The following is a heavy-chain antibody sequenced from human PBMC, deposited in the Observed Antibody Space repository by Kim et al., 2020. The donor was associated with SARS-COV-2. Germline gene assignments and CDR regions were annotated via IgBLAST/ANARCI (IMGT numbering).Heavy chain of an antibody. CDR1: GFTFSTYA. CDR2: ISDSGGST. V-gene: IGHV3-23*01. J-gene: IGHJ6*02. D-gene: IGHD2-15*01. CDR3: AKHRTRYYYAMDV. Sequence: GGSLRLSCAASGFTFSTYAMSWVRQAPGKGLKWVSAISDSGGSTYYADSVKGRFTISRDNSKNTMYLQMNSLRAEDTAVYYCAKHRTRYYYAMDVWGQGTTVTVSS.